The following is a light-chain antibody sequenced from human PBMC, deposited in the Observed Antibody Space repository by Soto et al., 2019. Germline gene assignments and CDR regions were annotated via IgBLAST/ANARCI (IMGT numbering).Light chain of an antibody. CDR2: DVS. CDR1: SSDVGGYNY. J-gene: IGLJ1*01. CDR3: SSYTTISTPSYV. Sequence: SALTQPASVSGSPGQSLTISCPGTSSDVGGYNYVSWYQQHPGKAPKLLIYDVSNRPSGISDRFSGSKSGNTASLTISGLQAEDEADYYCSSYTTISTPSYVFGTGTKVTVL. V-gene: IGLV2-14*01.